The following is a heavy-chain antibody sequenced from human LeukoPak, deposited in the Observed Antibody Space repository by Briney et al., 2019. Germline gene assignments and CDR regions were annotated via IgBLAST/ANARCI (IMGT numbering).Heavy chain of an antibody. CDR1: GFTFSSYS. CDR2: ISSSSSYI. V-gene: IGHV3-21*01. CDR3: ARELNGYGYYFFDY. D-gene: IGHD3-16*01. Sequence: GGSLRLSCAASGFTFSSYSMNWVRQAPGKGLEWVSSISSSSSYIYYADSVKGRFTISRDNAKNSLYLQMNSLRAEDTAVYYCARELNGYGYYFFDYWGPGTLVTVSS. J-gene: IGHJ4*02.